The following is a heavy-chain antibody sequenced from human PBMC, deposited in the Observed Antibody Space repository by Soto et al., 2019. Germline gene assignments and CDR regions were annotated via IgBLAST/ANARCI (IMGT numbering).Heavy chain of an antibody. CDR3: ARDQGYSSSCHY. D-gene: IGHD6-13*01. CDR2: ISAYNGNT. Sequence: XSVKVSCSASAYSCTSYGISWVRQAPGQGLEWMGWISAYNGNTNYAQKLQGRVTMTTDTSTSTAYMELRSLRSDDTAVYYCARDQGYSSSCHYWGQGTLVTVSS. J-gene: IGHJ4*02. V-gene: IGHV1-18*01. CDR1: AYSCTSYG.